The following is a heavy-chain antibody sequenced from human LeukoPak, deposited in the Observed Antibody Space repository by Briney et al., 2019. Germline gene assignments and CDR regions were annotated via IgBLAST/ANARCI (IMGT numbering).Heavy chain of an antibody. D-gene: IGHD2-21*02. V-gene: IGHV4-34*01. CDR1: GGSFSGYY. CDR3: ARVRVAYCGGDCYL. J-gene: IGHJ4*02. Sequence: PSESLSLTCAVYGGSFSGYYWSWIRQPPGKGLEWIGEINHSGSTNYNPSLKSRVTISVDTSKNQFSLKLSSVTAADTAVYYCARVRVAYCGGDCYLWGQGTLVTVSS. CDR2: INHSGST.